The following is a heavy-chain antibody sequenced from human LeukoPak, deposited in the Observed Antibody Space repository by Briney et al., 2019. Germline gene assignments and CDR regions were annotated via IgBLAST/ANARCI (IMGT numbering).Heavy chain of an antibody. CDR2: KFSHDGST. D-gene: IGHD3-10*01. V-gene: IGHV1-46*01. Sequence: ASVTVSCTASGGTFSSYAISWVRQAPGQGLEWMGVKFSHDGSTSNTQKFQGRITMTRDTSTSTVYMELSSLRSEDTAVYYCARDSGNFHYDMDVWGQGTTVIVSS. CDR3: ARDSGNFHYDMDV. J-gene: IGHJ6*02. CDR1: GGTFSSYA.